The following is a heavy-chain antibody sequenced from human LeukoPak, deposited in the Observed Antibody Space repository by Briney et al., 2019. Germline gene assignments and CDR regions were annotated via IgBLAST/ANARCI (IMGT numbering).Heavy chain of an antibody. Sequence: PSETLSLTCTVSCGSIGSYYWSWIRQPAGKGLEWIGRIYTSGSTNYNPSLKSRVTMSVDTSKNQFSLKLSSVTAADTAVYYCARDRYIYYGPNWFDPWGQGTLVTVSS. CDR1: CGSIGSYY. D-gene: IGHD3-10*01. V-gene: IGHV4-4*07. CDR3: ARDRYIYYGPNWFDP. J-gene: IGHJ5*02. CDR2: IYTSGST.